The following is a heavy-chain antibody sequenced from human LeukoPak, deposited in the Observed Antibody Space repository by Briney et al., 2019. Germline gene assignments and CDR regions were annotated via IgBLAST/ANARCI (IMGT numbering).Heavy chain of an antibody. CDR1: GFTFSSYA. Sequence: GGSLRLSCAASGFTFSSYAMSWVRQAPGKGLEWVSGISGSGGSTYYADSVKGRFTISRDNSKNTLYLQMNSLRAEDTAVYYCARGQLEWENYYYGMDVWVQGTTVTVSS. J-gene: IGHJ6*02. V-gene: IGHV3-23*01. CDR3: ARGQLEWENYYYGMDV. D-gene: IGHD1-1*01. CDR2: ISGSGGST.